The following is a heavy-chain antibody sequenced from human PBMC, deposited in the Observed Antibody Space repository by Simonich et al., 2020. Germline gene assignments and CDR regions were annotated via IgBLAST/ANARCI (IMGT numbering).Heavy chain of an antibody. V-gene: IGHV5-51*03. J-gene: IGHJ4*02. D-gene: IGHD5-12*01. CDR2: IYPGATDT. CDR3: VRPDSGYDYFDY. Sequence: EVQLVQSGAEVKKPGESLKISCKGSGSSFTSYWIGWVRQMPGKGMEGMWFIYPGATDTRYSPSFLGQVTISADKSISTAYLQWSSLKASDTAMYYCVRPDSGYDYFDYWGQGTLVTVSS. CDR1: GSSFTSYW.